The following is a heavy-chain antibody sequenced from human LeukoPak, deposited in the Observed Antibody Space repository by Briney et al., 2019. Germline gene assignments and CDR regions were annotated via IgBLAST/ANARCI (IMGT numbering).Heavy chain of an antibody. V-gene: IGHV4-59*01. J-gene: IGHJ3*02. CDR3: ARDCSGGSCYLTNAFDI. Sequence: SETLSLTCTVSGGSISSYYWSWIRQPPGKGLEWIGYIYYSGSTNYNPSLKSRVTISVDTSKNQFSLKLSSVTAADTAVYYCARDCSGGSCYLTNAFDIWGQGTMVTVSS. CDR1: GGSISSYY. CDR2: IYYSGST. D-gene: IGHD2-15*01.